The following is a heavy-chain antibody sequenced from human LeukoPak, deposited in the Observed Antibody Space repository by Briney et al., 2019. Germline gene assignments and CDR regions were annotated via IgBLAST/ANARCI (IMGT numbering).Heavy chain of an antibody. CDR1: GFTFNNYA. CDR3: AVAGSGTFDI. Sequence: GGSLRLSCAASGFTFNNYAMNWVRQAPGKGLEWVSTISTNGDSTYYADSVKGRFTISRDNSRNTLSLQMNSLRVEDTAVYYCAVAGSGTFDIWGQGTVVIVSS. CDR2: ISTNGDST. V-gene: IGHV3-23*01. D-gene: IGHD3-10*01. J-gene: IGHJ3*02.